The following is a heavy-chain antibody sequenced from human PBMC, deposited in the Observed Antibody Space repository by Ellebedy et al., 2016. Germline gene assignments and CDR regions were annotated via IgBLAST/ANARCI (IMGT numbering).Heavy chain of an antibody. Sequence: GESLKISXAASGFTFSSYWMSWVRQAPGKGLEWVANIKQDGSEKYYVDSVKGRFTISRDNAKNSLYLQMNSLRAEDTAVYYCARRVGDVDFWSGYWSKNYYYYYMDVWGKGTTVTVSS. J-gene: IGHJ6*03. V-gene: IGHV3-7*01. D-gene: IGHD3-3*01. CDR1: GFTFSSYW. CDR3: ARRVGDVDFWSGYWSKNYYYYYMDV. CDR2: IKQDGSEK.